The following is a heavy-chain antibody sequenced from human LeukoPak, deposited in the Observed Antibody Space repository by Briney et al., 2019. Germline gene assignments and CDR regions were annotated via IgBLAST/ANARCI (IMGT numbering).Heavy chain of an antibody. V-gene: IGHV3-30*02. J-gene: IGHJ3*02. CDR1: GFTFSSYG. D-gene: IGHD5-18*01. CDR2: IRYDGSNK. Sequence: GGSLRLSCAAFGFTFSSYGMHWVRQAPGKGLEWVAFIRYDGSNKYYADSVKGRFTISRDNSKNTLYLQMNSLRAEDTAVYYCAKEADTAMVMNAFDIWGQGTMVTVSS. CDR3: AKEADTAMVMNAFDI.